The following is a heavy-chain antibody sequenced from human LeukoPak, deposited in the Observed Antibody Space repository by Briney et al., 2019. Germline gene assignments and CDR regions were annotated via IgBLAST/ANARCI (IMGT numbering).Heavy chain of an antibody. J-gene: IGHJ6*01. D-gene: IGHD3-22*01. CDR3: ARDLGSSGDYYYGMDV. CDR1: GGSISSCSYY. V-gene: IGHV4-39*07. CDR2: IYYSGST. Sequence: SETLSLTCTVSGGSISSCSYYWVRIRQPPGKGREWIVSIYYSGSTLHTPSLKSRVNISVDTYKTQFSLKLSSVTAADTAVYHCARDLGSSGDYYYGMDVGGQETTVTVSS.